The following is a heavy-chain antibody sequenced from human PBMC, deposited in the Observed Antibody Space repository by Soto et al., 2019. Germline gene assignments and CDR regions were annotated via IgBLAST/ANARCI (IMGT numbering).Heavy chain of an antibody. V-gene: IGHV1-69*12. CDR3: ASHSYGYFPHYYHGMDV. Sequence: QVQLVQSGAAVKKPGSSVKVSCKASGGTFSSYASSWVRQAPGQGLEWMGGIIPIFGTANYAQKFQGRVTITADESTSTAYVERSSLRSEVTAVYYCASHSYGYFPHYYHGMDVWGQGTTVTVSS. CDR1: GGTFSSYA. CDR2: IIPIFGTA. J-gene: IGHJ6*02. D-gene: IGHD5-18*01.